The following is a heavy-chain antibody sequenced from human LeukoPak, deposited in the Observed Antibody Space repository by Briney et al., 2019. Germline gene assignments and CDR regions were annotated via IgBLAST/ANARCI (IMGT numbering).Heavy chain of an antibody. CDR3: AKDTDWAFES. V-gene: IGHV3-30-3*01. J-gene: IGHJ4*02. Sequence: GRSLRLSCAASGFTFSSYAMHWVRQAPGKGLEWVAVISYDGSNKYYADSVKGRFTISRDNSKNTLYLQMNSLRAEDTAVYYCAKDTDWAFESWGQGALVTVSS. D-gene: IGHD3-9*01. CDR1: GFTFSSYA. CDR2: ISYDGSNK.